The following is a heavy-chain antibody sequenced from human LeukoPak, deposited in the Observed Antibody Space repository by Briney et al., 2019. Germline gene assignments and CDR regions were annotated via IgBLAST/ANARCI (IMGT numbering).Heavy chain of an antibody. J-gene: IGHJ4*02. CDR2: ISGSGGST. Sequence: GASLRLSCAASGFTFSSYAMSWVRQAPGKGLEWVSAISGSGGSTYYADSVKGRFTISRDNSKNTLYLQMNSLRAEDTAVYCCAKGGDIVVVPAARDFDYWGQGTLVTVSS. CDR3: AKGGDIVVVPAARDFDY. CDR1: GFTFSSYA. V-gene: IGHV3-23*01. D-gene: IGHD2-2*01.